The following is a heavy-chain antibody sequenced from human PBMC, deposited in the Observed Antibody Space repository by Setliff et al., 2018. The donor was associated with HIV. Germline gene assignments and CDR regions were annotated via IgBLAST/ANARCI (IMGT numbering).Heavy chain of an antibody. Sequence: PSETLSLTCTVSGGSISNKTHYWGWIRQPPGRGLEWIGSIYYSGSTYYNPSLKSRLTISIDTSKNQFSLKLTSVTAADTAVYYCARHVSGSYHSPFQHWGQGALVTVSS. CDR3: ARHVSGSYHSPFQH. D-gene: IGHD1-26*01. CDR1: GGSISNKTHY. V-gene: IGHV4-39*01. CDR2: IYYSGST. J-gene: IGHJ1*01.